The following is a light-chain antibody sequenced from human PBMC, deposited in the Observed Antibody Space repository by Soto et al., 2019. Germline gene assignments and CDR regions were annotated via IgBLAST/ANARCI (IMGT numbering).Light chain of an antibody. CDR3: TSHAGTNNFPYV. CDR2: EVT. V-gene: IGLV2-8*01. J-gene: IGLJ1*01. CDR1: SSDVGAYNY. Sequence: QSALTQPPSASGSPGQSVTISCTGTSSDVGAYNYVSWYQHRPGKAPKLMIYEVTKRPSGVPERFSGAKSGNTASLTVSGLQAEDEADYYCTSHAGTNNFPYVFGTGTQLTVL.